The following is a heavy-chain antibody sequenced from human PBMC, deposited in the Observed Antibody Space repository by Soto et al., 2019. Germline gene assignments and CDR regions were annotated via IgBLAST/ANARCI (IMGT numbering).Heavy chain of an antibody. CDR3: ARVSSGWYDWYDP. D-gene: IGHD6-19*01. Sequence: WASVKVSCKASGYTFTSYGISWVRQAPGQGLEWMGWISTNNGNTNDAQKLQGRVTMTTDTSTSTAYMELRSLRSDDTAVYYCARVSSGWYDWYDPWGQGSLVTVSS. J-gene: IGHJ5*02. CDR2: ISTNNGNT. V-gene: IGHV1-18*01. CDR1: GYTFTSYG.